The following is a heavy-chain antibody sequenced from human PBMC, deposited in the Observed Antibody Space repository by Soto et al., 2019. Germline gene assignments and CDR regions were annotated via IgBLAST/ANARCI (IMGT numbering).Heavy chain of an antibody. CDR2: INHSGST. V-gene: IGHV4-34*01. Sequence: SETLSLTCAVYGGSFSGYYWSWIRQPPGKGLEWIGEINHSGSTNYNPSLKSRVTISVDTSKNQFSLKLSSVTAADTAVYYCARCGGGGSAVYYYYMDFWGKGTTVTVSS. CDR3: ARCGGGGSAVYYYYMDF. CDR1: GGSFSGYY. D-gene: IGHD2-15*01. J-gene: IGHJ6*03.